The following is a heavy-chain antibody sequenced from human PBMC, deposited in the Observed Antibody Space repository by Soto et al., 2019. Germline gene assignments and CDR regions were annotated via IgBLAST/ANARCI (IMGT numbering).Heavy chain of an antibody. V-gene: IGHV4-39*01. J-gene: IGHJ5*02. CDR1: GGSISSSSYY. CDR3: AGIPADIGVGWFDP. D-gene: IGHD2-2*02. CDR2: IYYSGST. Sequence: QLQLQESGPGLVKPSETLSLTCTVSGGSISSSSYYWGWIRQPPGKGLEWIGSIYYSGSTYYNPSLKSRVTIAVDTSKNQFSLKLSSVTAADTAVYYCAGIPADIGVGWFDPWGQGTLVTVSS.